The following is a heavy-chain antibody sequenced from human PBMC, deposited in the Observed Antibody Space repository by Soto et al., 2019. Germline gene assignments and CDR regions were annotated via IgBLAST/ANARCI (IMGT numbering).Heavy chain of an antibody. CDR1: GGSISSGGYY. Sequence: SETLSLTCTVSGGSISSGGYYWSWIRQHPGKGLEWIGYIYYSGSTYYNPSLKSRVTISVDTSKNQFSLKLSSVTAADTAVYYCARSRGGQLVLDYWGQGTLVTVSS. D-gene: IGHD6-6*01. J-gene: IGHJ4*02. CDR3: ARSRGGQLVLDY. V-gene: IGHV4-31*03. CDR2: IYYSGST.